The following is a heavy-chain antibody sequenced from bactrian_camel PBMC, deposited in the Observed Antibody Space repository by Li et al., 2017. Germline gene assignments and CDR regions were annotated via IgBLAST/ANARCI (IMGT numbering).Heavy chain of an antibody. CDR2: ICTDSGAT. D-gene: IGHD1*01. V-gene: IGHV3S54*01. J-gene: IGHJ6*01. CDR3: ATTRIPVGAFRRCPALDLSDFGV. CDR1: GLTRKTIS. Sequence: HVLLVESGGGSVQAGGSLKLSCVASGLTRKTISMGFFRQVPGQEREGVAAICTDSGATYYGGSVKGRFTISQDNAKNTVYLQMDSLKPEDTAMYYCATTRIPVGAFRRCPALDLSDFGVWGQGTQVTVS.